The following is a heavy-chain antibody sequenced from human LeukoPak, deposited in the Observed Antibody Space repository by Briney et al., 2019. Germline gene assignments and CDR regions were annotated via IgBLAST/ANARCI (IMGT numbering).Heavy chain of an antibody. Sequence: PGRSLRLSCAASGFTFSSYGMHWVRQAPGKGLEWVAIIWSDGSNKYYADSVKGRFTISRDTSKNTLYLAMNSLRAEDTAVYYCANAGGNYYGSGSYTNNWFDPWGQGTLVTVSS. D-gene: IGHD3-10*01. CDR3: ANAGGNYYGSGSYTNNWFDP. J-gene: IGHJ5*02. CDR2: IWSDGSNK. CDR1: GFTFSSYG. V-gene: IGHV3-33*06.